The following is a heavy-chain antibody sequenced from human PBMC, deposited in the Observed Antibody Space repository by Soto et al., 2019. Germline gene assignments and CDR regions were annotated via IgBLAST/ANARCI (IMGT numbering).Heavy chain of an antibody. V-gene: IGHV1-18*01. J-gene: IGHJ6*02. Sequence: ASVKVSCKASGYTFTSYGISWVRQAPGQGLEWKGWISAYNGNTNYAQKLQGRITMTTDTSTSTAYMELSGLRSDDTAVYYCARDKDRLQLGGNYYYILDVWGQGTT. CDR2: ISAYNGNT. CDR1: GYTFTSYG. D-gene: IGHD5-12*01. CDR3: ARDKDRLQLGGNYYYILDV.